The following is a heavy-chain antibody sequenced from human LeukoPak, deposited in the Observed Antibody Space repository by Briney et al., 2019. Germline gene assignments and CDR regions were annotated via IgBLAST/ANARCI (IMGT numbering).Heavy chain of an antibody. D-gene: IGHD6-19*01. CDR3: ARGRGSGWPFDY. CDR1: GFTFSSYE. V-gene: IGHV3-66*01. CDR2: IYSGGST. J-gene: IGHJ4*02. Sequence: GGSLRLSCAASGFTFSSYEMNWVRQAPGKGLEWVSVIYSGGSTYYADSVKGRFTISRDNSKNTLYLQMNSLRAEDTAVYYCARGRGSGWPFDYWGQGTLVTVSS.